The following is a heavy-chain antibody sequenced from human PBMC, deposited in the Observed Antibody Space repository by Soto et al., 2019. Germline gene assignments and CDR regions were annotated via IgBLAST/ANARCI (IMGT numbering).Heavy chain of an antibody. CDR3: AKLGPYYSDH. J-gene: IGHJ4*02. Sequence: GGSLRLSCAASGFTFSSYGTTWVRQAPGKGLDWVSSISSNGGSTYYADSVKGRFTISRDNSKNTVYLQMDSLRVEDTAVYYCAKLGPYYSDHWGQGTLVTVSS. D-gene: IGHD3-16*01. V-gene: IGHV3-23*01. CDR1: GFTFSSYG. CDR2: ISSNGGST.